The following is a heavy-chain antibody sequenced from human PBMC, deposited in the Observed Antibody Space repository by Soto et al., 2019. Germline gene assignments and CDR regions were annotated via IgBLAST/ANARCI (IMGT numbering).Heavy chain of an antibody. CDR2: IYYSGST. Sequence: QLQLQESGPGLVKPSETLSLTCTVSGGSISTSSYYWGWIRQPPGKGLEWIGSIYYSGSTYYNPALKSRVTISVATSTTPFSLKLSSVTAADTAVYYCARDYDRSGDYWGQGTLVTVSS. CDR3: ARDYDRSGDY. V-gene: IGHV4-39*01. D-gene: IGHD3-22*01. CDR1: GGSISTSSYY. J-gene: IGHJ4*02.